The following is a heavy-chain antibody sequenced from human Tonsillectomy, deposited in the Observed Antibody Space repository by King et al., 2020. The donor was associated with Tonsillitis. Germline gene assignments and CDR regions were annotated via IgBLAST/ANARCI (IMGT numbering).Heavy chain of an antibody. D-gene: IGHD4-17*01. J-gene: IGHJ4*02. CDR1: GGSINSDSYY. V-gene: IGHV4-61*02. CDR3: AREDFGDYPY. CDR2: VSTSGST. Sequence: VQLQESGPGLVKPSQTLSLTCTVSGGSINSDSYYWNWIRQPAGKGLEWIGRVSTSGSTSSNPSLKSRVTISLDTSKNQFSLKLSSVTAADTAVYYCAREDFGDYPYWGQRTLVTVSS.